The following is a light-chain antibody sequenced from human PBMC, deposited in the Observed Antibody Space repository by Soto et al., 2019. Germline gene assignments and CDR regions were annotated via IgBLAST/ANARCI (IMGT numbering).Light chain of an antibody. CDR2: DVS. J-gene: IGLJ1*01. CDR3: SSYTSSSTHYV. CDR1: SIDVGGYNY. V-gene: IGLV2-14*01. Sequence: QSVLTQPASVSGSPGQSITISCTGTSIDVGGYNYVSWYQQHPGKAPKLMIYDVSNRPSGVSNRFSGSKSGNTASLTISGLQAEDEADYYCSSYTSSSTHYVFGTGTKVTV.